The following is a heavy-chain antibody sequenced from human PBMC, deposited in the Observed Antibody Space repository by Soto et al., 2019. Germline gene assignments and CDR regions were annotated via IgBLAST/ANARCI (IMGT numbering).Heavy chain of an antibody. V-gene: IGHV3-43*01. J-gene: IGHJ4*02. CDR3: AKASSIPAFDY. CDR1: GFTFDDYT. CDR2: ISWDGGST. Sequence: GGSLRLSCAASGFTFDDYTMHWVRQAPGKGLEWVSLISWDGGSTYYADSVKGRFTISRDNSKNSLFLQMNSLRAEDTALYYCAKASSIPAFDYWGQGTLVTVSS.